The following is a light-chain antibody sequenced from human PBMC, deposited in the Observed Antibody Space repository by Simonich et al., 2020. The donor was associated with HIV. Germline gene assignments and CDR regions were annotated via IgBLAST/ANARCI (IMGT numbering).Light chain of an antibody. CDR3: QSYDSSLSGWV. J-gene: IGLJ3*02. CDR1: SSNIGAGYD. V-gene: IGLV1-40*01. Sequence: QSVLTQPPSVSGAPGLRVTISCTGTSSNIGAGYDVHWYQQLPGTAPKLLIQCDNNRPSGVPDRFSGSKSGTSASLAITGLRAEDEADYYCQSYDSSLSGWVFGGGTRVTVL. CDR2: CDN.